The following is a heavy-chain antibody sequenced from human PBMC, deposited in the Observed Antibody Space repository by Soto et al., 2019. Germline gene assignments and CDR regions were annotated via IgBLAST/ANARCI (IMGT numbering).Heavy chain of an antibody. Sequence: EVQLVESGGGLVQPGASLRLSCAASGFTFSGYSMHWVRQAPGRGLEYVSASNKNGDDTFYAKSVEGRFTISRDNSRRTLFLLMGSLRAEYMAVYYCARLGMNNFFDFWGQRAMVIVSS. CDR1: GFTFSGYS. V-gene: IGHV3-64*01. CDR2: SNKNGDDT. D-gene: IGHD3-16*01. J-gene: IGHJ4*02. CDR3: ARLGMNNFFDF.